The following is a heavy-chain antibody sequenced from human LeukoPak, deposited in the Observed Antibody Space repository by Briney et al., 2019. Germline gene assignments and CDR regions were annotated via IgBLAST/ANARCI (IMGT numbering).Heavy chain of an antibody. Sequence: SETLSLTCTVSGGSIRSSSYYWGWVRQPPGKGLEWIGNFYYSVNTFYNPSLKSRVTISVDTSKNQFSLKLSSVTAADTAVYYCARQGRRYYYDSSGYTAGRYYYYYMDVWGKGTTVTISS. CDR3: ARQGRRYYYDSSGYTAGRYYYYYMDV. D-gene: IGHD3-22*01. V-gene: IGHV4-39*01. J-gene: IGHJ6*03. CDR1: GGSIRSSSYY. CDR2: FYYSVNT.